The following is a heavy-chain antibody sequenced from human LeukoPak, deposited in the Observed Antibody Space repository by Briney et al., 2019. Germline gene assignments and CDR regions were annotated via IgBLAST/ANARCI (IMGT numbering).Heavy chain of an antibody. Sequence: GGSLRLSCAASGLSFSSFAMSWVRQGPARGLEWVSSIRGNGATFYAYSVKGRFTLSSDRSRNTVYFQLNNLRVEDTAIYYCAKASWVSSTDAVRWGQGNLVTVSS. J-gene: IGHJ4*02. V-gene: IGHV3-23*01. CDR1: GLSFSSFA. CDR2: IRGNGAT. CDR3: AKASWVSSTDAVR. D-gene: IGHD3-16*01.